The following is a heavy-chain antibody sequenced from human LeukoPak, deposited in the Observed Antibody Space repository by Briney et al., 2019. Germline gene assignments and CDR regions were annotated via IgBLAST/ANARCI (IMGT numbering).Heavy chain of an antibody. CDR2: INAYNGNT. CDR1: GYTFTSYI. CDR3: ARDRHIAAAVYYYYMDV. J-gene: IGHJ6*03. V-gene: IGHV1-18*01. Sequence: GASVKVSCKASGYTFTSYIISWVRQAPGQGLEWMGWINAYNGNTDYAQRVQGRVTMTTDTSTGTAYMELRSLRSDDTAVYYCARDRHIAAAVYYYYMDVWGKGTPVTVSS. D-gene: IGHD6-13*01.